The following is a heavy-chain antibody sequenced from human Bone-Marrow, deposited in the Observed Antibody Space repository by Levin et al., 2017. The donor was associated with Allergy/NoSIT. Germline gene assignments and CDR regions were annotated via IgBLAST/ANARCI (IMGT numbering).Heavy chain of an antibody. CDR2: IIPIFGTA. D-gene: IGHD6-13*01. CDR3: ARGGIAAAGPLNWFDP. CDR1: GGTFSSYA. Sequence: SVKVSCKASGGTFSSYAISWVRQAPGQGLEWMGGIIPIFGTANYAQKFQGRVTIAADESTSTAYMELSSLRSEDTAVYYCARGGIAAAGPLNWFDPWGQGTLVTVSS. V-gene: IGHV1-69*13. J-gene: IGHJ5*02.